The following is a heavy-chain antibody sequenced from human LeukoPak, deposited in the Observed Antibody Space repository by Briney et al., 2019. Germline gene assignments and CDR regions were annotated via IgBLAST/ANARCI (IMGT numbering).Heavy chain of an antibody. J-gene: IGHJ3*02. CDR1: GFTFSSYS. V-gene: IGHV3-21*01. Sequence: GGSLRLSCAASGFTFSSYSMNWVRQAPGKGLEWVSSISSSSSYIYHADSVKGRFTISRDNAKNSLYLQMNSLRAEDTAVCYCARDWVLSYAFDIWGQGTMVTVSS. D-gene: IGHD3-16*01. CDR3: ARDWVLSYAFDI. CDR2: ISSSSSYI.